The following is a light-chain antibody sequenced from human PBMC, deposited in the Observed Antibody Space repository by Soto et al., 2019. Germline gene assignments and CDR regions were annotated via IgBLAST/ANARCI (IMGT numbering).Light chain of an antibody. V-gene: IGLV2-11*01. CDR2: EVT. CDR1: SSDVGGYNY. Sequence: QSALTQPRSVSGSPGQTVTISCTGTSSDVGGYNYVSWYQQHPGKAPKVLIYEVTKRPSGVPDRFSGSKSGNTASLTISGLQAEDEADYYCCSYAGSCCWVFGTGTKLTVL. J-gene: IGLJ3*02. CDR3: CSYAGSCCWV.